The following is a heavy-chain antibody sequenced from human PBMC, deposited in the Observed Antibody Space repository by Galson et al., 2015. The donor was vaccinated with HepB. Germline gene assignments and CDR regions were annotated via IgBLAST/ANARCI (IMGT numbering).Heavy chain of an antibody. J-gene: IGHJ4*02. CDR2: ISGSGGST. CDR3: AKGVPSGITATVFDL. D-gene: IGHD6-25*01. Sequence: SLRLSCAASGFTFSSYAMRWVRQAPGKGLEWASVISGSGGSTDYTDSVKGRFTISRDNAKNTLYLQMNSLRAEDTAVYYCAKGVPSGITATVFDLWGQGTLVTVSS. V-gene: IGHV3-23*01. CDR1: GFTFSSYA.